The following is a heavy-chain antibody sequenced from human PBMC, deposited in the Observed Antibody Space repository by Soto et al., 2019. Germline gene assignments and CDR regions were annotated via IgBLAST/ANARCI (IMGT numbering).Heavy chain of an antibody. CDR2: INHSGST. V-gene: IGHV4-34*01. J-gene: IGHJ4*02. Sequence: QVQLQQWGAGLLKPSETLSLTCAVYGGSFSGYYWSWIRQPPGKGLEWIGEINHSGSTNYNPSLKSRVTISVDTSKNQFSLKLSSVTAADTVVYYCARRTYYYGSGSYGNFDYWGQGTLVTVSS. D-gene: IGHD3-10*01. CDR3: ARRTYYYGSGSYGNFDY. CDR1: GGSFSGYY.